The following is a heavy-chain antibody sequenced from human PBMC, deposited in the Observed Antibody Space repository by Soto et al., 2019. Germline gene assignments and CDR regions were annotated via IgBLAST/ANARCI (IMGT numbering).Heavy chain of an antibody. CDR2: IYYSGST. V-gene: IGHV4-30-4*01. Sequence: SETLSLTCTVSGGSISSGDYYWSWIRQPPGKGLEWIGYIYYSGSTYYNPSLKSRVTISLDTSENHFSLDMNSVTAADTAVYFCARVSGHNTGYYSVYFMDVWGQGTTVTVSS. D-gene: IGHD5-18*01. J-gene: IGHJ6*02. CDR3: ARVSGHNTGYYSVYFMDV. CDR1: GGSISSGDYY.